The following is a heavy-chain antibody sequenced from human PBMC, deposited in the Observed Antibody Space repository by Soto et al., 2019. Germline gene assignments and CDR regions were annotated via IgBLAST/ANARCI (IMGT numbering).Heavy chain of an antibody. D-gene: IGHD3-16*01. CDR2: ISYDGSNK. Sequence: QVQLVESGGGVVQPGRSLRLSCAASGFTFNSYAMHWVRQAPGKGLEWVAVISYDGSNKYYADSVKGRFIISRDNSKNTLYLQMSSRKPEDTAVYYCARGDGLGELLSTLDYWGQGTLVTVSS. CDR1: GFTFNSYA. J-gene: IGHJ4*02. V-gene: IGHV3-30*04. CDR3: ARGDGLGELLSTLDY.